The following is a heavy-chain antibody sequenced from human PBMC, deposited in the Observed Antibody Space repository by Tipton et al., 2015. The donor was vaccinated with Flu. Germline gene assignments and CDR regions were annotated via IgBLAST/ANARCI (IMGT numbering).Heavy chain of an antibody. CDR3: ARRDFSNYVSDPKNWFDS. V-gene: IGHV4-38-2*01. J-gene: IGHJ5*01. CDR2: VHTSAGT. Sequence: TLSLTCSVSGDSLGSSFYWAWIRQPPGRGLEWIANVHTSAGTYYNPSLKSRVTLSVDRSKNQLSLRLASVTAADTAVYFCARRDFSNYVSDPKNWFDSWGQGTLVTVSS. CDR1: GDSLGSSFY. D-gene: IGHD4-11*01.